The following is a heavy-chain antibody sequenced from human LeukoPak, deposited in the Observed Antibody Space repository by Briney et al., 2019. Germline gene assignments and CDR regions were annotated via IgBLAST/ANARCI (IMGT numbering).Heavy chain of an antibody. CDR1: GFTFSSYW. J-gene: IGHJ4*02. CDR2: IKQDGSEK. CDR3: AKGGDYFDY. V-gene: IGHV3-7*01. Sequence: GGSLRLSCAAPGFTFSSYWTSWVRQAPGKGLEWVANIKQDGSEKYYVDSVKGRFTISRDNAKNSLYLQMNSLRAEDTAVYYCAKGGDYFDYWGQGTLVTVSS.